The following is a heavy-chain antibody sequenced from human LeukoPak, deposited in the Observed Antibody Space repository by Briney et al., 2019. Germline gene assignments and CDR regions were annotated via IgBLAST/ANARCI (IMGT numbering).Heavy chain of an antibody. CDR1: GFTFSSYG. Sequence: PGGSLRLSCAASGFTFSSYGMHWVRQAPGKGLEWVAVISYDGSNKYYADSVKGRFTISRDNSKNSLYLQMNSLRAEDTAVYYCGNLLWFDVWGQGTTVTVSS. V-gene: IGHV3-30*18. CDR3: GNLLWFDV. CDR2: ISYDGSNK. D-gene: IGHD3-10*01. J-gene: IGHJ6*02.